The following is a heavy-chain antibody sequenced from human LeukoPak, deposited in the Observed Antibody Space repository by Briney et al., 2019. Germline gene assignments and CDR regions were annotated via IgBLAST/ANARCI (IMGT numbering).Heavy chain of an antibody. D-gene: IGHD5-18*01. V-gene: IGHV3-23*01. CDR2: SSSGSGGDT. CDR1: GVTLSSYA. Sequence: GGSLRLSCAASGVTLSSYAMSWARQAPGKGLEWVSGSSSGSGGDTYYADSVKGRFTISRDSSKNTLFLHMNTLRAEDTAIYYCAKVPSVIQLWFKYWGQGTLVTVSS. CDR3: AKVPSVIQLWFKY. J-gene: IGHJ4*02.